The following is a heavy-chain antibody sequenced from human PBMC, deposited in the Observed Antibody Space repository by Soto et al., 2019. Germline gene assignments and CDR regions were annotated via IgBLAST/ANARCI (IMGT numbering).Heavy chain of an antibody. CDR1: GYTFTSYG. CDR2: ISAYNGNT. J-gene: IGHJ5*02. Sequence: ASVKVSFKASGYTFTSYGISWVRQAPGQGLEWMGWISAYNGNTNYAQKLQGRVTMTTDTSTSTAYMELRSLRSDDTAVYYCARVALGYSSSWVGTGFDPWGQGTLVTVYS. CDR3: ARVALGYSSSWVGTGFDP. D-gene: IGHD6-6*01. V-gene: IGHV1-18*01.